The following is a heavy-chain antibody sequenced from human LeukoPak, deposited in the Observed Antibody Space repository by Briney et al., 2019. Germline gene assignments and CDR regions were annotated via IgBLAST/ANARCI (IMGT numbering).Heavy chain of an antibody. CDR3: AREPRHSSGYYFAY. CDR1: GYTFTGYY. J-gene: IGHJ4*02. CDR2: INPNSGGT. D-gene: IGHD3-22*01. V-gene: IGHV1-2*02. Sequence: ASVKVSCKASGYTFTGYYMHWVRQAPGQGLEWMGWINPNSGGTNYAQKFQGRVTMTRDTSISTAYMERSRLRSDDTAVYYCAREPRHSSGYYFAYWGQGTLVTVSS.